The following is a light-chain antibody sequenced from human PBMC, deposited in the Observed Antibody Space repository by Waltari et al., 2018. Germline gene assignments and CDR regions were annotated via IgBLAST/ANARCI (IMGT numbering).Light chain of an antibody. CDR1: SSDVGGYTY. Sequence: QSALTQPASVSGSPGQLITISCTATSSDVGGYTYVSWYQQHPGKAPKLMIYEVTNRPSGVSNRFSGSKSGNTASLTISGLQAEDEADYYCSSYTSSSTPYVFGTGTKVTVL. CDR2: EVT. J-gene: IGLJ1*01. V-gene: IGLV2-14*01. CDR3: SSYTSSSTPYV.